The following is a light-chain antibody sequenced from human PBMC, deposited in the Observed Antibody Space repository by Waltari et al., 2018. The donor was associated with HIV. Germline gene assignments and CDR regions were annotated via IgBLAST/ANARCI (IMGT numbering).Light chain of an antibody. V-gene: IGLV2-14*01. Sequence: QSALTQPASVSGSPGQSITLSCTGTRRDVGGNNYVSWYQYHPGKAPKLMIYAVSNRPSGVSNRFSGSKSGNTASLTISGLQAEDEGDYYCSSYTRSSTLFGGGTKLTVL. CDR1: RRDVGGNNY. CDR2: AVS. J-gene: IGLJ2*01. CDR3: SSYTRSSTL.